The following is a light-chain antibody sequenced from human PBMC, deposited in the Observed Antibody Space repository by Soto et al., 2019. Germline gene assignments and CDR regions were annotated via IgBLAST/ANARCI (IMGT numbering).Light chain of an antibody. Sequence: EIVLTQSPGTLSSSPGERATLSCRASESVSSNYLAWYQQRPGQAPRLLIYAASNRARGIPDRCGGSGSGNDFTLTVSRLEHEDFAVYYCQQHGSAPWTFGQGPKV. CDR2: AAS. V-gene: IGKV3-20*01. CDR1: ESVSSNY. CDR3: QQHGSAPWT. J-gene: IGKJ1*01.